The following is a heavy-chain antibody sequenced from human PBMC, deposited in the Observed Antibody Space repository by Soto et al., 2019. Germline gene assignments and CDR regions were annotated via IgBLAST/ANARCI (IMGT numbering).Heavy chain of an antibody. D-gene: IGHD2-15*01. CDR2: VSYDTAYE. CDR1: GFTFSTYD. J-gene: IGHJ4*02. CDR3: AKVSISKSSAVTFDS. Sequence: QVQLVESGGGMVQPGTSLRLSCAVSGFTFSTYDMHWVRQAPGKGLEWVADVSYDTAYENYADSVKGRFTISRDNSKNILYLQMNSLRAEDTAVYYCAKVSISKSSAVTFDSWGRGTLVTVSS. V-gene: IGHV3-30*18.